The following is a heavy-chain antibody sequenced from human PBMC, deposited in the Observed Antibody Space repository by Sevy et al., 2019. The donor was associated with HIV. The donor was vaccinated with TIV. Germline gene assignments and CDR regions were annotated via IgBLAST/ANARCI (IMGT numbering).Heavy chain of an antibody. V-gene: IGHV3-21*01. Sequence: GGSLRLSCAASGFTFSSYSMNWVRQAPGKGLEWVSSISSSSIYIYYADSVKGRFTISRDKAKNSLYLQMNSLRAEDTAVYYCARDPGFYCSGGSCYPWYYFDYWGQGTLVTVSS. CDR1: GFTFSSYS. CDR2: ISSSSIYI. CDR3: ARDPGFYCSGGSCYPWYYFDY. D-gene: IGHD2-15*01. J-gene: IGHJ4*02.